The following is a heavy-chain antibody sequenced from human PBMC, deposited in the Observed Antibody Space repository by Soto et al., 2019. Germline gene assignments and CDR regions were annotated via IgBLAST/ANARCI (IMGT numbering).Heavy chain of an antibody. D-gene: IGHD1-1*01. CDR1: GYTFTSYA. V-gene: IGHV1-3*01. CDR2: INAGNGKT. J-gene: IGHJ6*02. Sequence: ASVKVSCKASGYTFTSYAMHWVRQTPGQRLEWMGWINAGNGKTKYSQKFQGRVTITRDTSASTAYMELSSLRSEDTAVYYCARLQLERHYYYYGMDVWGQGTTVTVSS. CDR3: ARLQLERHYYYYGMDV.